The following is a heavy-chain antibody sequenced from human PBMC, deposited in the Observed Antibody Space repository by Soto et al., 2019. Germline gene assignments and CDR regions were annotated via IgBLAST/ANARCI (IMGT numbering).Heavy chain of an antibody. D-gene: IGHD6-13*01. V-gene: IGHV3-23*01. CDR1: GFTFSSYA. Sequence: GVLRLSCAASGFTFSSYAMSWVRQAPGKGLEWVSAISGSGGSTYYADSVKGRFTISRDNSKNTLYLQMNSLRAEDTAVYYCAKVNGSSWDYGMDVWGQGTTVTVSS. CDR2: ISGSGGST. J-gene: IGHJ6*02. CDR3: AKVNGSSWDYGMDV.